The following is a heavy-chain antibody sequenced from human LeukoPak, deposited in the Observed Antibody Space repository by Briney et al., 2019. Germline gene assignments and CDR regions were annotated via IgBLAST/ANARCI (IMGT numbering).Heavy chain of an antibody. D-gene: IGHD3-10*01. J-gene: IGHJ4*02. CDR3: ARDNYRPAWFYY. V-gene: IGHV4-39*02. CDR1: GGSISSTDYY. Sequence: SETLSLTCTVSGGSISSTDYYWGWLRQPPGQGLEGIVTISFSGSTYYNPSLKSRVTISADTSKNQLSLKLTSVTAADTAVYFCARDNYRPAWFYYWGQGALVTVPS. CDR2: ISFSGST.